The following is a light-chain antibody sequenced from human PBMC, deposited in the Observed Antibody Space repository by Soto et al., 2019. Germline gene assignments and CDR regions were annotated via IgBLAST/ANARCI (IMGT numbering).Light chain of an antibody. V-gene: IGKV3-15*01. Sequence: ELVMTQSPATLSVSPGERATLSCRASQSVSILLAWYRQKHGQAPRLLIHGATTRATGIPARFSGSGSGTELTITISSLQSEDVAVYDCQQYNNWPRTFGQGTKVDIK. CDR3: QQYNNWPRT. CDR1: QSVSIL. J-gene: IGKJ1*01. CDR2: GAT.